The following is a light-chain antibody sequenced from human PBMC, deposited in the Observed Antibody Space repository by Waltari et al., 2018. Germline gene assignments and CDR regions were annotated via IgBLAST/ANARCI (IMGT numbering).Light chain of an antibody. CDR1: QSIAGN. J-gene: IGKJ2*02. Sequence: EIVMTQSPATLSVSPGERATLSCRASQSIAGNLAWYQQKPGHPPRLLIYGASTRATGFPARFSGSGSGTEFTLTISSLQSEDFAVYYCEQYSNWPGTFGQGTKLEIK. V-gene: IGKV3-15*01. CDR2: GAS. CDR3: EQYSNWPGT.